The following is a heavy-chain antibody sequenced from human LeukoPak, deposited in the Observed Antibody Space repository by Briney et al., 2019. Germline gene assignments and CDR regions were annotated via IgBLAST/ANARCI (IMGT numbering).Heavy chain of an antibody. CDR2: ISYDGSNK. CDR3: ARALVAGTFDY. V-gene: IGHV3-30-3*01. Sequence: GGSLRLSCAASGFTFSSYAMHWVRQAPGKGLEWVAVISYDGSNKYYADSVKGRFTISRDNSKNTLYLQMNGLRAEDTAVYYCARALVAGTFDYWGQGTLVTVSS. CDR1: GFTFSSYA. D-gene: IGHD6-19*01. J-gene: IGHJ4*02.